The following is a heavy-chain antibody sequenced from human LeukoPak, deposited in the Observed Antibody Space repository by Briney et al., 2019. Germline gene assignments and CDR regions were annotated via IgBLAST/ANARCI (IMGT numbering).Heavy chain of an antibody. CDR2: IYADGTT. J-gene: IGHJ5*02. Sequence: SGGSLRLSCAASGFTVSQNYMSWVRQAPGRGLEWVSLIYADGTTHYADSVKGRFTISRDNSKNTVYLQMNSGRPEDTAVYYCARDRAGTQAWVEFDPWGQGTLVTVSS. V-gene: IGHV3-53*05. CDR1: GFTVSQNY. CDR3: ARDRAGTQAWVEFDP. D-gene: IGHD3-10*01.